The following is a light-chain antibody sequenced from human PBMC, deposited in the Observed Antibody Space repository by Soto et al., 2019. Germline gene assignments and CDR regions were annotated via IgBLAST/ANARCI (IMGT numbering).Light chain of an antibody. CDR1: QTISSGY. CDR3: QPYARSPWT. CDR2: GSS. Sequence: VWMQYPGTRAVSGGRIAILACRASQTISSGYLAWYQQRSGQTPRLLIYGSSSRASDIPDRFSGSGSGTEFTLTIPRLEPEDFAVYYCQPYARSPWTFGQGTKVDNK. V-gene: IGKV3-20*01. J-gene: IGKJ1*01.